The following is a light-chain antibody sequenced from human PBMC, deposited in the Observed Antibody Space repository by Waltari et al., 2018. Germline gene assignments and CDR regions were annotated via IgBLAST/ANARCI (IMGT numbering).Light chain of an antibody. CDR3: CSYTTRATWV. CDR1: SSDIGLYNY. V-gene: IGLV2-14*01. Sequence: QSALTQPASVSGSPGQSITISCTGTSSDIGLYNYVSWYQQHPGKAPKFMIYEVSNRPSGVSNRFSGSKSGNTASLTISGLQAEDEADYYCCSYTTRATWVFGGGTKLTVL. J-gene: IGLJ3*02. CDR2: EVS.